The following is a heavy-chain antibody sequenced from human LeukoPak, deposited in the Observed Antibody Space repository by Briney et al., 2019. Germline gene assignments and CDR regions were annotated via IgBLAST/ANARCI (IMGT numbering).Heavy chain of an antibody. CDR1: GFTFSSYW. J-gene: IGHJ3*02. CDR3: ARVGRGSSGWYKGAFDI. Sequence: PGGSLRLPCAASGFTFSSYWMHWVRQAPGKGLVWVSRINSDGSSTSYADSVKGRFTISRDNAKNTLYLQMNSLRAEDTAVYYCARVGRGSSGWYKGAFDIWGQGTMVTVSS. D-gene: IGHD6-19*01. CDR2: INSDGSST. V-gene: IGHV3-74*01.